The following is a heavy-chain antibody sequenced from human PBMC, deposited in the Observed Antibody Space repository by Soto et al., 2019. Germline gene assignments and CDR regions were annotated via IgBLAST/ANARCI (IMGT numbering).Heavy chain of an antibody. Sequence: SVKVSCKASGGTFSSYAISWVRQAPGQGLEWMGGIIPIFGTANYAQKFQGGVTITADESTSTAYMELSSLRSEDTAVYYCARCVRDNWNNDAFDIWGQGTMVTVSS. CDR2: IIPIFGTA. CDR3: ARCVRDNWNNDAFDI. V-gene: IGHV1-69*13. J-gene: IGHJ3*02. D-gene: IGHD1-1*01. CDR1: GGTFSSYA.